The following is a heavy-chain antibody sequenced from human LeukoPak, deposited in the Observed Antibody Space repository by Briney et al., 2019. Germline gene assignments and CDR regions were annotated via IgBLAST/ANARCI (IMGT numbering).Heavy chain of an antibody. CDR1: GFTFSNYA. D-gene: IGHD6-13*01. CDR2: FSGSGGST. J-gene: IGHJ4*02. Sequence: GFLRLSCAASGFTFSNYAMSWVRQAPGKGLEWVSVFSGSGGSTYYADSVKGRFTISRDNSKNTLYLEMNSLRAEDTAVYYCAKRSSAAAGHFDSWGQGTLVSVAS. CDR3: AKRSSAAAGHFDS. V-gene: IGHV3-23*01.